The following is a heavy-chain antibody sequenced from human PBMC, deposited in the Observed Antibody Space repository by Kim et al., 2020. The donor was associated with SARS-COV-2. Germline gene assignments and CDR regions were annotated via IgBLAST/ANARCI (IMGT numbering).Heavy chain of an antibody. J-gene: IGHJ4*02. CDR2: ISAYNGNT. Sequence: ASVKVSCKASGYTFTSYGISWVRQAPGQGLEWMGWISAYNGNTKYAQKLQGRVTMTTDTSTSTAYMELSSLRSDDTAVYYCARGSGVTGYYIPYYFDYWGQGTLVTVSS. CDR3: ARGSGVTGYYIPYYFDY. D-gene: IGHD3-9*01. V-gene: IGHV1-18*01. CDR1: GYTFTSYG.